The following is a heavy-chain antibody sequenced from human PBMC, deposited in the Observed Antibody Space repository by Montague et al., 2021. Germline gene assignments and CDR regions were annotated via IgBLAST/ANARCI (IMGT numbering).Heavy chain of an antibody. J-gene: IGHJ5*02. V-gene: IGHV4-34*01. CDR3: ARGPMRGWFDP. CDR1: GASLNDYS. CDR2: VNYDGKA. Sequence: SETLSLTCGIYGASLNDYSWNWIRQFSGGGLQWLGEVNYDGKANYRPSFLGRLFMSLDMSENQFTLRLTSVTAADTAVYYCARGPMRGWFDPWGPGTAVTVSS.